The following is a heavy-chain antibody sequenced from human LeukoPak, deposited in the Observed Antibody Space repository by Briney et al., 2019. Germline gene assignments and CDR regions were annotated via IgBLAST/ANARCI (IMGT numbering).Heavy chain of an antibody. CDR1: GFTFSSYA. D-gene: IGHD6-6*01. J-gene: IGHJ6*02. CDR2: ISGSGGST. CDR3: AKRSSSSYYYYYGMDV. Sequence: GGSLRLSCAASGFTFSSYAMSWVRQAPGKGLEWVSAISGSGGSTYYADSVKGRLTISRDNSKNTLYLQMNSLRAEDTAVYYCAKRSSSSYYYYYGMDVWGQGTTVTVSS. V-gene: IGHV3-23*01.